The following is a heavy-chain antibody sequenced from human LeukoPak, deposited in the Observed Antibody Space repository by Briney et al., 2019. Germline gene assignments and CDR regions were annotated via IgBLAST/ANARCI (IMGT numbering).Heavy chain of an antibody. CDR2: IIPIFGTA. V-gene: IGHV1-69*13. Sequence: SVKVSCKASGGTFSSYTISWVRQAPGQGLEWMGGIIPIFGTANYAQKFQGRVTFTADESTSTAYMELSSLRSEDTAVYYCARVPNDCSSTSCYTFDYWGQGTLVTVSS. J-gene: IGHJ4*02. D-gene: IGHD2-2*02. CDR3: ARVPNDCSSTSCYTFDY. CDR1: GGTFSSYT.